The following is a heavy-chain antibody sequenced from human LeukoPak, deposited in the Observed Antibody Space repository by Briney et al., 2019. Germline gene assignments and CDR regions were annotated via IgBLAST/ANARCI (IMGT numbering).Heavy chain of an antibody. CDR3: ARQTTRYGFDP. V-gene: IGHV4-31*03. CDR1: GGSISSGGYY. J-gene: IGHJ5*02. Sequence: SQTLSLTCTVSGGSISSGGYYWSWIRQHPGKGLEWIGYIYYSGSTYYNPSLKSRVTISVDTSKNQFSLELSSVTAADTAVYYCARQTTRYGFDPWGQGTLVTVSS. CDR2: IYYSGST. D-gene: IGHD4-11*01.